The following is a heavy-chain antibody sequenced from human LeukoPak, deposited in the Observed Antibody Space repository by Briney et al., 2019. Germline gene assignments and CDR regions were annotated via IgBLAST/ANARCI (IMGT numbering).Heavy chain of an antibody. V-gene: IGHV3-53*04. J-gene: IGHJ4*02. CDR3: ARVAVDTAMGGFDY. CDR2: IYSGGST. D-gene: IGHD5-18*01. Sequence: GGSLRLSCAASGFTVGSNYMSWVRQAPGKGLEWVSVIYSGGSTYYADSVKGRFTISRHNSKNTLYLQMNSLRAEDTAVYYCARVAVDTAMGGFDYWGQGTLVTVSS. CDR1: GFTVGSNY.